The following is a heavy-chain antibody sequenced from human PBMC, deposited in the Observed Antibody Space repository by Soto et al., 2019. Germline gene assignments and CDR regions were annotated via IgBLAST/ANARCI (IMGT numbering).Heavy chain of an antibody. Sequence: PSETLSLTCTVSAGSITTSYWSWIRQPLGKALEWIGYISYRGSTNYNPSLKSRLTISIDTSKSQISLKLTSMTTADTAVYYCASSGIVGREVNTWFDPWCPGTLVTVFS. CDR2: ISYRGST. V-gene: IGHV4-59*01. CDR3: ASSGIVGREVNTWFDP. J-gene: IGHJ5*02. CDR1: AGSITTSY. D-gene: IGHD3-22*01.